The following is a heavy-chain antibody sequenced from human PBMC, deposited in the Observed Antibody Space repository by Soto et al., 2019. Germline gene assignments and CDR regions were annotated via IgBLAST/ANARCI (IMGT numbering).Heavy chain of an antibody. V-gene: IGHV3-66*01. CDR2: INSGGNT. CDR1: GFTVSSNY. D-gene: IGHD1-7*01. J-gene: IGHJ4*02. Sequence: EVQLVESGGDVVQPGGSLRLSCVASGFTVSSNYMNWVRQAPGKGLEWVSLINSGGNTHYADSVEGRFTISRDNSKNTLYLQMNRLRVDDTAVYYCARSSGNYVQSREFDYWGQGTLVTVSS. CDR3: ARSSGNYVQSREFDY.